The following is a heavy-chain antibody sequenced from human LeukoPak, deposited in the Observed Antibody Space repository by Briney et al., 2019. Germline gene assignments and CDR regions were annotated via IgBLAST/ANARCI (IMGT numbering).Heavy chain of an antibody. J-gene: IGHJ5*02. CDR2: INHSGST. D-gene: IGHD2-2*01. CDR3: ARGEYCSTTSCKYNWFDP. CDR1: GGSFSGYY. Sequence: SETLSLTCAVYGGSFSGYYWSWIRQPPGKGLEWMGEINHSGSTNYNPSLTSRVTISVDTSKNQFSLKLSSVTAADTAVNYCARGEYCSTTSCKYNWFDPWGQGTLVTVSS. V-gene: IGHV4-34*01.